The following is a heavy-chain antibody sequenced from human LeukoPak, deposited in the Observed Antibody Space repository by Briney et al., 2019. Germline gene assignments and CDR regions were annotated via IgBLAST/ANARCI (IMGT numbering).Heavy chain of an antibody. D-gene: IGHD6-13*01. Sequence: GRSLRLSCAASGFTFDDYAMHWVRQAPGKGLEWVSGISWNSGSIGYADSVKGRFTISRDNAKNSLYLQMNSLRAEDTALYYCAKSAFLSRYSSSWYYFDYWGQGTLVTVSS. CDR1: GFTFDDYA. CDR3: AKSAFLSRYSSSWYYFDY. J-gene: IGHJ4*02. V-gene: IGHV3-9*01. CDR2: ISWNSGSI.